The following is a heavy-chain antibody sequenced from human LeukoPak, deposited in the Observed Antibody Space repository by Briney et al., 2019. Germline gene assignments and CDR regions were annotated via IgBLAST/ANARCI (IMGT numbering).Heavy chain of an antibody. D-gene: IGHD3-9*01. CDR2: ISGSGGST. J-gene: IGHJ4*02. CDR1: GFTFSSYA. V-gene: IGHV3-23*01. CDR3: AKENYDILTGYPIDY. Sequence: PGGSLRLSCAASGFTFSSYAMSWVRQAPGKGLEWVPAISGSGGSTDYADSVKGRFTISRDNSKNTLYLQMNSLRAEDTAVYCCAKENYDILTGYPIDYWGQGTLVTVSS.